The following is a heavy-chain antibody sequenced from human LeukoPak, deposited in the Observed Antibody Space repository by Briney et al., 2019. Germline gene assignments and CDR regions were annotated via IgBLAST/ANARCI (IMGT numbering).Heavy chain of an antibody. Sequence: GGSLRLSCAASGFTFGNSWMTWVRQAPGKGLEWVASIKQDGSETYYVDSVKGRFTISRDNSKNTLYLQMDSLRAEDTAVYYCATDDYNNYTSPFDYWGQGTLVTVSS. CDR2: IKQDGSET. D-gene: IGHD4-11*01. V-gene: IGHV3-7*04. CDR1: GFTFGNSW. CDR3: ATDDYNNYTSPFDY. J-gene: IGHJ4*02.